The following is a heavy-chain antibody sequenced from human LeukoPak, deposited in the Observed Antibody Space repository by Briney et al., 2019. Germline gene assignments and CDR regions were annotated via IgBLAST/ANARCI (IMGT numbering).Heavy chain of an antibody. J-gene: IGHJ4*02. CDR2: ISGSGGST. CDR3: AKSPGPTVTTIDY. D-gene: IGHD4-17*01. V-gene: IGHV3-23*01. Sequence: GGSLRLSCAASGFTSSSYAMSWVRQAPGKGLEWVSAISGSGGSTYYADSVKGRFTISRDNSKNTLYLQMNSLRAEDTAVYYCAKSPGPTVTTIDYWGQGTLVTVSS. CDR1: GFTSSSYA.